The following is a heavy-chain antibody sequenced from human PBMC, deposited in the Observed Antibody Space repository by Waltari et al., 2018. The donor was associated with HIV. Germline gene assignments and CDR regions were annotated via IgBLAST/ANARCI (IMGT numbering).Heavy chain of an antibody. CDR2: VKSETDGGTT. V-gene: IGHV3-15*01. Sequence: EVQLVESGGGLVKTGGPLKRSWYASGFTFPTARMSWVRQAPGKGLEWVGRVKSETDGGTTDYAAPVKGRFTISRDDSKNTLYLQMNSLKTEDTAVYYCTTGDIVVVTDYWGQGTLVTVSS. J-gene: IGHJ4*02. CDR3: TTGDIVVVTDY. D-gene: IGHD2-21*02. CDR1: GFTFPTAR.